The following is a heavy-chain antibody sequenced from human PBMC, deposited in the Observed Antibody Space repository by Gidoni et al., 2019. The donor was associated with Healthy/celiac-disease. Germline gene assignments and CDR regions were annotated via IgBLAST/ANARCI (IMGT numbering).Heavy chain of an antibody. CDR1: GYSFTSYW. J-gene: IGHJ6*02. CDR3: ARRAGITIFGVAEGQPDYYYYYGMDV. CDR2: IYPGDSDT. D-gene: IGHD3-3*01. Sequence: EVQLVPSGAEVKKPGESLKISCKGSGYSFTSYWIGWVRQMPGKGLEWMGNIYPGDSDTRYSPSFQGQVTISADKSISTAYLQWSSLKASDTAMYYCARRAGITIFGVAEGQPDYYYYYGMDVWGQGTTVTVSS. V-gene: IGHV5-51*01.